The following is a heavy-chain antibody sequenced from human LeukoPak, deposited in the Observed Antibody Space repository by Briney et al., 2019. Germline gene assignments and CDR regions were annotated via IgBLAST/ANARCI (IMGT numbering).Heavy chain of an antibody. Sequence: GGSLRLSCAASGFTFSSYWMSWVRQAPGKGLEWVANIKQDGSEKYYVDSVKGRFTISRDNAKNSLYLQMNSLRAEDTAVYYCARVPYGGNSLYFDYWGQGTLVTVSS. V-gene: IGHV3-7*03. J-gene: IGHJ4*02. CDR2: IKQDGSEK. CDR3: ARVPYGGNSLYFDY. D-gene: IGHD4-23*01. CDR1: GFTFSSYW.